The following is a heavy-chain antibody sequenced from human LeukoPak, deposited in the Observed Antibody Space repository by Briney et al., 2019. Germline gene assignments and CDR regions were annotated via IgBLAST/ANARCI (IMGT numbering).Heavy chain of an antibody. CDR3: ARGRVSGTTLYFDY. V-gene: IGHV4-61*02. CDR1: GGSISSDSDY. CDR2: IYSGSN. Sequence: SQTLSLTCTVSGGSISSDSDYWSWIRQPAGKGLEWIGRIYSGSNDYNPSLRSRLTISVDTSKNQFSLKLSSVTAADTAVYYCARGRVSGTTLYFDYWGQGTLFTVSS. J-gene: IGHJ4*02. D-gene: IGHD1-1*01.